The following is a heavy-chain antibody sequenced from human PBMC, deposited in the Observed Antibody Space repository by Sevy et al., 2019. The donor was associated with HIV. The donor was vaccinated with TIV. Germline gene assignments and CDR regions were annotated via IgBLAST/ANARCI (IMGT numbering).Heavy chain of an antibody. CDR3: ARPFGGWGVVVPAATYFDY. D-gene: IGHD2-2*01. J-gene: IGHJ4*02. V-gene: IGHV3-23*01. CDR1: GFTFSSYA. Sequence: GGSLRLSCAASGFTFSSYAMSWVRQAPGKGLEWVSAISGSGGSTYYADSVKGRFTISRDNSKNTLYLQMNSLRAEDTAVYYCARPFGGWGVVVPAATYFDYWGQGTLVTVSS. CDR2: ISGSGGST.